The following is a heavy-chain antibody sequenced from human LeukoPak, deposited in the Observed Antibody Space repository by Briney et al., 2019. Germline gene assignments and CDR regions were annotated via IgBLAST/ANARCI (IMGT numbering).Heavy chain of an antibody. V-gene: IGHV3-21*01. Sequence: SCKASGYTFTSYGISWVRQAPGKGLEWVSSISNSSSYIYYADSVKGRFTISRDNAKNSLYLQMNSLRAEDTAVYYCARGDFWSDYWGQGTLVTVSS. CDR1: GYTFTSYG. CDR3: ARGDFWSDY. CDR2: ISNSSSYI. J-gene: IGHJ4*02. D-gene: IGHD3-3*01.